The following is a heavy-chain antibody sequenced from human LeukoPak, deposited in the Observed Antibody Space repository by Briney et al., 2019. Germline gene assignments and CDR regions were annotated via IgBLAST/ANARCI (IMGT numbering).Heavy chain of an antibody. D-gene: IGHD1-26*01. CDR3: ARDIVGAPY. J-gene: IGHJ4*02. CDR1: GFTLSDYY. Sequence: PGGSLRLSCAASGFTLSDYYVDWVRQAPGKGLEWVGRSKNKANSYITDFAASVKGRFTISRDESKNSLYLQMNSLKIEDTAVYYCARDIVGAPYWGQGTLVTVSS. CDR2: SKNKANSYIT. V-gene: IGHV3-72*01.